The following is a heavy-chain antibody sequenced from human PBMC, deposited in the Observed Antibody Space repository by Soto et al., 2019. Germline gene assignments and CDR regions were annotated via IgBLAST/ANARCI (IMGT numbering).Heavy chain of an antibody. CDR1: GFTFSSYA. D-gene: IGHD3-3*01. CDR2: ISYDGSNK. J-gene: IGHJ3*02. V-gene: IGHV3-30-3*01. CDR3: ARDRGDFWSGYPWGAFDI. Sequence: GGSLRLSCAASGFTFSSYAMHWVRQAPGKGLEWVAVISYDGSNKYYADSVKGRFTISRDNSKNTLYLQMNSLRAEDTAVYYCARDRGDFWSGYPWGAFDIWGQGTMVTVSS.